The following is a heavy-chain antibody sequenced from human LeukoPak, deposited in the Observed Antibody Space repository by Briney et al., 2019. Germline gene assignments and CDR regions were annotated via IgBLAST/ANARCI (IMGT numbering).Heavy chain of an antibody. V-gene: IGHV3-66*01. J-gene: IGHJ4*02. Sequence: PGGSLRLSCAASGITVSSNYMSWVRQAPGKGLEWVSVIYSGGATYYADSVKGRFTISRDNSKNTLYLQMNSLRAEDTAVYYCARAGGPYSSSWYPSYWGQGTLVTVSS. CDR3: ARAGGPYSSSWYPSY. CDR1: GITVSSNY. D-gene: IGHD6-13*01. CDR2: IYSGGAT.